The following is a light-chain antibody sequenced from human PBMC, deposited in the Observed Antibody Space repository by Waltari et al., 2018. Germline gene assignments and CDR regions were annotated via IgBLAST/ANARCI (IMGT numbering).Light chain of an antibody. CDR2: KDN. Sequence: SNELTQPPSVSVSPGQPARITCSGDELATENVSWYQQKPGQAPLLVKYKDNERPAGIPERFTGSSSGTTVTLIINGVQAEDEADYYCQSTDTTGTYLVFGGGTKLTVL. CDR3: QSTDTTGTYLV. CDR1: ELATEN. J-gene: IGLJ2*01. V-gene: IGLV3-25*03.